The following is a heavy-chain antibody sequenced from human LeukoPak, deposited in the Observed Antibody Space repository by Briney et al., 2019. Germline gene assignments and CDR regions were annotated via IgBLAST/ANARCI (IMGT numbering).Heavy chain of an antibody. Sequence: SETLSLTCTVSGGSISSYYWSWIRQPPGKGLEWIGYIYYSGSTNYSPSLKSRVTISLDASNNQFSLKLSSVTAADTAVYYCARSDSSGYYEDYWGQGTLVTVSS. V-gene: IGHV4-59*08. CDR1: GGSISSYY. D-gene: IGHD3-22*01. CDR3: ARSDSSGYYEDY. J-gene: IGHJ4*02. CDR2: IYYSGST.